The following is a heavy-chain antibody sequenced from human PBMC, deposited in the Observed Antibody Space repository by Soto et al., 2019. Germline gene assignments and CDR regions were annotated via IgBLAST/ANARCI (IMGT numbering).Heavy chain of an antibody. CDR1: GGSISSSSYY. J-gene: IGHJ4*02. CDR3: ARPGYDFWSAYYDFDY. D-gene: IGHD3-3*01. Sequence: PSETLSLTCTVSGGSISSSSYYWGRIRQPPGKGLEWIGSIYYSGSTYYNPSLKSRVTISVDTSKNQFSLKLSSVTAADTAVYYCARPGYDFWSAYYDFDYWGQGTLVTVSS. CDR2: IYYSGST. V-gene: IGHV4-39*01.